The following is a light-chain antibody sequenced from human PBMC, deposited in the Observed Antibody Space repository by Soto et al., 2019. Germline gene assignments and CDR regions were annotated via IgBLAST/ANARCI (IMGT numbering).Light chain of an antibody. CDR3: QQYNTWPWT. CDR2: GAS. V-gene: IGKV3-15*01. CDR1: QSVSSD. Sequence: EIVMTQSPATLSVSPGERATLSCRASQSVSSDLAWYQQKPGQAPRLLIHGASTRATGIPARFSGSGSGTEFTLTISSLRSEDFAVYSCQQYNTWPWTFGQGTKV. J-gene: IGKJ1*01.